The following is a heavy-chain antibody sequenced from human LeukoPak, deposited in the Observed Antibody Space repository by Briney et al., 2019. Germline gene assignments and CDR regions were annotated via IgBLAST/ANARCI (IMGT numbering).Heavy chain of an antibody. V-gene: IGHV1-2*02. CDR3: ARGLEIVGATTNWFDP. CDR1: GYIFTGYY. CDR2: INPNSGGT. D-gene: IGHD1-26*01. Sequence: GASVKVSCKASGYIFTGYYMHWVRQAPGQGLEWMGWINPNSGGTNYAQKFQGRVTMTRDTSISTAYMELSRLRSDDTAVYYCARGLEIVGATTNWFDPWGQGTLVTVSS. J-gene: IGHJ5*02.